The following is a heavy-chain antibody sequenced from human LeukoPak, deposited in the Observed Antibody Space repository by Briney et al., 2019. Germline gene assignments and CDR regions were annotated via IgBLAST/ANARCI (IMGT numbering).Heavy chain of an antibody. J-gene: IGHJ3*02. CDR1: GFTFSSHC. V-gene: IGHV3-7*01. Sequence: GGSLRLSCEASGFTFSSHCMSWVRQAPGKGLEWVANIKQDGSEKYYVDSVKGRFAISRDNAKNSLYLQMSILRAADTAVYYCARVRIAVAVSAFDIWGQGTMVTVSS. D-gene: IGHD6-19*01. CDR3: ARVRIAVAVSAFDI. CDR2: IKQDGSEK.